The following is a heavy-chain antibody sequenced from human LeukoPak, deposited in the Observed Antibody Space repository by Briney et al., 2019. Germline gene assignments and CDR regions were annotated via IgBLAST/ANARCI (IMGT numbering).Heavy chain of an antibody. CDR3: ARLDSGGYGLFDI. D-gene: IGHD6-19*01. V-gene: IGHV4-59*08. J-gene: IGHJ3*02. CDR1: GGSISSYY. CDR2: FYCSGST. Sequence: PSETLSLTCTVSGGSISSYYWNWMRQPPGKGLEWLGYFYCSGSTNYNPSLKSRVTISVDTSKNQLSLKLSSTTAADTAMYYCARLDSGGYGLFDIWGQGTMVTVSS.